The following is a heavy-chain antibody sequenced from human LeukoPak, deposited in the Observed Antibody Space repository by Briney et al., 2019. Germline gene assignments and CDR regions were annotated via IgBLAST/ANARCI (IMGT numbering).Heavy chain of an antibody. CDR1: GFTFSSYW. CDR2: INLDGIRT. J-gene: IGHJ4*02. V-gene: IGHV3-74*01. Sequence: GGSLRLSCAASGFTFSSYWMHWVRQAPGKGLVWVSRINLDGIRTYYADSVKGRFTISRDNANNLLYLQMDSLRVEDTAAYYCARRNYDSGSYFSDFWGQGTPVTVSS. D-gene: IGHD3-10*01. CDR3: ARRNYDSGSYFSDF.